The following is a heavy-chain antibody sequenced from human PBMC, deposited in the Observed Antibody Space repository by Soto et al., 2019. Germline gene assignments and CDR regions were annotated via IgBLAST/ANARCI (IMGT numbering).Heavy chain of an antibody. D-gene: IGHD2-21*02. CDR1: GGSISSGFYS. Sequence: ASETLSLTCAVSGGSISSGFYSWSWIRQPPGQGLEWIGYIYNSGNTYYNPSLMSRVTISVDRSQNHFSLKLTSVTAADTAVYYCARGSDGVWNWFDPWSQGTQVTVPQ. J-gene: IGHJ5*02. V-gene: IGHV4-30-2*01. CDR2: IYNSGNT. CDR3: ARGSDGVWNWFDP.